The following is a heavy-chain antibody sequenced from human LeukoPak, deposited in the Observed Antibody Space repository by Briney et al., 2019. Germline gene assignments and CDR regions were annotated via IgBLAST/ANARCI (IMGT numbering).Heavy chain of an antibody. CDR3: ARGSGSYTPNDAFDI. J-gene: IGHJ3*02. D-gene: IGHD1-26*01. V-gene: IGHV1-18*01. CDR2: ISAYNGNT. CDR1: GYTFTSYG. Sequence: ASVKVSCKASGYTFTSYGISWVRQAPGQGLEWMGWISAYNGNTNYAQKLQGRVTVTTDTSTSTAYMELRSLRSDDTAVYYCARGSGSYTPNDAFDIWGQGTMVTVSS.